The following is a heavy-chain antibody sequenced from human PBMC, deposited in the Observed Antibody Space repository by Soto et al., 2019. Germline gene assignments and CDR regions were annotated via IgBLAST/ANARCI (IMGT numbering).Heavy chain of an antibody. CDR2: IYWDDDK. D-gene: IGHD3-22*01. V-gene: IGHV2-5*02. Sequence: QITLKESGPTLVKPTQTLTLTCTFSGFSLSTRGVGVGWIRQPPGKALEWLALIYWDDDKRYSPSLKSRVTITQDTAKNQVVLTMTNMDPVDTATYYCARDSSGYYGVDYWGQGTLVTVSS. CDR1: GFSLSTRGVG. J-gene: IGHJ4*02. CDR3: ARDSSGYYGVDY.